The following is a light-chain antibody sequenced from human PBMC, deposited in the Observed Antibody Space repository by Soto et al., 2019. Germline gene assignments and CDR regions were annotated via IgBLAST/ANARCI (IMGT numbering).Light chain of an antibody. J-gene: IGKJ5*01. CDR3: QHYATSPIT. Sequence: PGGRATLSCRASQSVKNNYLAWYQQKPGQAPRLLIYGASSGATGIPDRFSGSGSGTDFALTITKLEPEDFAMYYCQHYATSPITFGQGTRLEV. CDR2: GAS. CDR1: QSVKNNY. V-gene: IGKV3-20*01.